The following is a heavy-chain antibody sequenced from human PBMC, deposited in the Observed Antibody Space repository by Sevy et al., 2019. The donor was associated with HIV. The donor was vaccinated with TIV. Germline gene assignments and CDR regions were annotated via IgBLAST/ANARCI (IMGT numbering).Heavy chain of an antibody. J-gene: IGHJ4*02. D-gene: IGHD2-8*01. CDR3: AREGCTKPHDY. Sequence: GGSLRLSWAASGFDFSIYSMSWVRQAPGKGLGWVSTLSFGCGKINYADSVKGRFTISRVNSKSSVYLQMNNMRVEDTAVYYCAREGCTKPHDYWGQGTLVTVSS. CDR1: GFDFSIYS. V-gene: IGHV3-23*01. CDR2: LSFGCGKI.